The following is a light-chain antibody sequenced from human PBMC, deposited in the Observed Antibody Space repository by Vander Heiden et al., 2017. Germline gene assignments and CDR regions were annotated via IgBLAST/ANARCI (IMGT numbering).Light chain of an antibody. CDR1: RRVSSSY. CDR3: HQYASSPWT. V-gene: IGKV3-20*01. J-gene: IGKJ1*01. CDR2: GAS. Sequence: EIVLTQSPGTLSLSPRERGAPPCGAPRRVSSSYLAWYQQKPGQAPRLLIYGASSRATGIPDRFSGSGSGTDFTLTISRLEPEDFAVYYCHQYASSPWTFGQGTKVEIK.